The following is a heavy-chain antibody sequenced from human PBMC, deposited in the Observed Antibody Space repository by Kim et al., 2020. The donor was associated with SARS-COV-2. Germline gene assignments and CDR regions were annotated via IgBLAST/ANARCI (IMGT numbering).Heavy chain of an antibody. J-gene: IGHJ4*02. CDR3: HGSGLYFDY. CDR1: GFTFSSYA. CDR2: ISYDGSNK. Sequence: GGSLRLSCAASGFTFSSYAMHWVRQAPGKGLEWVAVISYDGSNKYYADSVKGRFTISRDNSKNTLYLQMNSLRAEDTAVYYCHGSGLYFDYWGQGTLVTVSS. D-gene: IGHD6-19*01. V-gene: IGHV3-30*04.